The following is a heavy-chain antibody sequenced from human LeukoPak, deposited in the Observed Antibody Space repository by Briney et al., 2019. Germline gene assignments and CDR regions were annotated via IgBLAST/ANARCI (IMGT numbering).Heavy chain of an antibody. V-gene: IGHV1-46*01. CDR1: GYTFTNYY. CDR3: ARRYSVNWFDP. CDR2: INPSGGST. D-gene: IGHD5-12*01. Sequence: ASVNVSCKASGYTFTNYYIYWVRQAPGQGLEWMGIINPSGGSTSYAQMFQDRVTMTRDTSTSTVYMELSSLRSEDTAMYYCARRYSVNWFDPWGQGTLVTVSS. J-gene: IGHJ5*02.